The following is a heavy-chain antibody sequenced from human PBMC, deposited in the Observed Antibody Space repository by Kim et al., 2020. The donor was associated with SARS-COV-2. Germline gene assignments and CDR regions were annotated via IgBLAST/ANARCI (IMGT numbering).Heavy chain of an antibody. CDR2: ISSSSSYI. Sequence: GGSLRLSCAASGFTFSSYSMNWVRQAPGKGLEWVSSISSSSSYIYYADSVKGRFTISRDNAKNSLYLQMNSLRAEDTAVYYCARDHSGYDSGDFDYWGQGTLVTVSS. D-gene: IGHD5-12*01. J-gene: IGHJ4*02. CDR3: ARDHSGYDSGDFDY. V-gene: IGHV3-21*01. CDR1: GFTFSSYS.